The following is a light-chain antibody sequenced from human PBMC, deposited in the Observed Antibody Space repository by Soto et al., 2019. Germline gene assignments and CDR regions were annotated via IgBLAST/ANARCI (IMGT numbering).Light chain of an antibody. CDR2: AAS. Sequence: PITQSPSSLSATVGDKGTITFRASQGIRDDLAWYQQRPGKAPKLLIYAASSLQSGVPSRFSGSRSGTDFTLTISSLQPEDFATYYCLQDYIYPWTSGQETMVDVK. J-gene: IGKJ1*01. V-gene: IGKV1-6*01. CDR3: LQDYIYPWT. CDR1: QGIRDD.